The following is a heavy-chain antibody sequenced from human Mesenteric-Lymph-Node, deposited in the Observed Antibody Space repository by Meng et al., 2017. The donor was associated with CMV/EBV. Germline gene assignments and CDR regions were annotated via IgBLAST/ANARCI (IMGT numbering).Heavy chain of an antibody. CDR3: ARMACSSPSCYTYGLDV. J-gene: IGHJ6*02. CDR1: GFTLSYYG. V-gene: IGHV3-30*02. Sequence: GGSLRLSCAASGFTLSYYGMHWVRQAPGKGLEWVAFIRYDASNEYYADSVKGRFTISRDNSKNTLYLQMNSLRVEDTAVYYCARMACSSPSCYTYGLDVWGQGTTVTVSS. D-gene: IGHD2-2*02. CDR2: IRYDASNE.